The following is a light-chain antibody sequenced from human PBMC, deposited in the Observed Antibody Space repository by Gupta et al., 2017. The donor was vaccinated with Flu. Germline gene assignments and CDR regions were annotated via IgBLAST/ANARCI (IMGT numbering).Light chain of an antibody. CDR2: QDN. CDR1: KLGDKY. Sequence: SYELIQPPSVSVSPGQTASITCSGDKLGDKYTSWYQQRPGQSPVLVIYQDNKRPPGIPERFSGSNSGNTATLTISGTQAVDEADYHCQTWDSSTVIFGGGTKLTVL. CDR3: QTWDSSTVI. J-gene: IGLJ2*01. V-gene: IGLV3-1*01.